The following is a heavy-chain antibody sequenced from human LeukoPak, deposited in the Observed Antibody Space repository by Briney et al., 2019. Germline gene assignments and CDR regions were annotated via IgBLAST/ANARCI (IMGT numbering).Heavy chain of an antibody. Sequence: GGSLRLSCVVSGITLSNYGMSWVRQAPGKGLEWVAGMSDSGGRTNYADSVKGRFTISRDNPKNTLYLQMNSLRAEDTAVYFCAKRGVVIRVILVGFHKEAYYFDSWGQGALVTVSS. D-gene: IGHD3-22*01. CDR3: AKRGVVIRVILVGFHKEAYYFDS. J-gene: IGHJ4*02. CDR1: GITLSNYG. CDR2: MSDSGGRT. V-gene: IGHV3-23*01.